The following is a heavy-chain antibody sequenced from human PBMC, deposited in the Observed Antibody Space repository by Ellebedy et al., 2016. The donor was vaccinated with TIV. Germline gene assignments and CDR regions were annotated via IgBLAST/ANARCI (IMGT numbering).Heavy chain of an antibody. CDR1: GFTFSDFA. V-gene: IGHV3-33*01. J-gene: IGHJ4*02. CDR3: ARPLSSAWLYYFGY. D-gene: IGHD6-19*01. CDR2: IWNDGSSQ. Sequence: GESLKISCAASGFTFSDFAMHWVRQAPGKGPEWLAVIWNDGSSQYYADSVKGRFSISRDNFKNTLYRQMNTLRDEDTAVYYCARPLSSAWLYYFGYWGQGTLVTVSS.